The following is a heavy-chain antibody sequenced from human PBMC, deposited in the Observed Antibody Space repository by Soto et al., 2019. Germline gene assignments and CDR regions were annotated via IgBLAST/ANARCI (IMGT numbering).Heavy chain of an antibody. V-gene: IGHV3-9*01. J-gene: IGHJ4*02. D-gene: IGHD3-9*01. CDR1: GFTFDDYA. CDR2: ISWNSGSI. Sequence: GGSLILSCAASGFTFDDYAMHWVRQAPGKGLEWVSGISWNSGSIGYADSVKGRFTISRDNAKNSLYLQMNSLRAEDTALYYCAKDIYYDILTGPFDYWGQGTLVTVSS. CDR3: AKDIYYDILTGPFDY.